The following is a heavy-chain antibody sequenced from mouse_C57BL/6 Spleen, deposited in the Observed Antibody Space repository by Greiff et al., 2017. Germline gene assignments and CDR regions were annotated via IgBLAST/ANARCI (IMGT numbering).Heavy chain of an antibody. J-gene: IGHJ2*01. CDR3: ARDDDGYYV. D-gene: IGHD2-3*01. CDR1: GYTFTSYW. V-gene: IGHV1-69*01. CDR2: IDPSDSYT. Sequence: QVQLQQPGAELVMPGASVKLSCKASGYTFTSYWMHWVKQRPGQGLEWIGEIDPSDSYTNYNQKFKGKSTLTVDKSSSTAYMQLSSLTSEDSAVYYCARDDDGYYVWGQGTTLTVSS.